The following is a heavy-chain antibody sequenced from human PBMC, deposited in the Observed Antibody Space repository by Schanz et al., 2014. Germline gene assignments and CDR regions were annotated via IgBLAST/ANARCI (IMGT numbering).Heavy chain of an antibody. CDR1: GFSFTTYA. Sequence: EVQLLESGGGLVQPGGSLRLSCASSGFSFTTYAMSWVRQAPGKGLEWVSGITGASDHIDYAESVKGRFTISRDNSKNTLYLQMNSLRAEDTAVYYCARVDSSGYFFDNWGQGTRVTVSS. D-gene: IGHD3-22*01. CDR2: ITGASDHI. V-gene: IGHV3-23*01. J-gene: IGHJ4*02. CDR3: ARVDSSGYFFDN.